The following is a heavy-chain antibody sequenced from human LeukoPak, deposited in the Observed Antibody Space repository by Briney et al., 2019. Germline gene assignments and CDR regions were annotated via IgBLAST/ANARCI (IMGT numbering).Heavy chain of an antibody. J-gene: IGHJ4*02. CDR3: ARALIGYYFDY. D-gene: IGHD2-8*01. Sequence: GGSLRLSCAASGFTFSNYEMNWVRQAPGKGLEWVSYISSSSSTIDYADSVRGRFTISRDNAKNSLYLQMNSLRAEDTAVYYCARALIGYYFDYWGQGTLVTVSS. CDR1: GFTFSNYE. V-gene: IGHV3-48*03. CDR2: ISSSSSTI.